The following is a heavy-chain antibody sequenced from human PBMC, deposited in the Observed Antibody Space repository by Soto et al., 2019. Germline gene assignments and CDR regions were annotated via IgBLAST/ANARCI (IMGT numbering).Heavy chain of an antibody. Sequence: ESGGGLVQPGGSLRLSCTASGFSFGNYWMIWVRQAPGKGLEWVANIKQDGGEKDYVDSVKGRFTVSRDNYKKSLYLQMNSLRAEDTAVYYCARAGGWFSFDYWGQGTLVTVSS. D-gene: IGHD6-19*01. CDR2: IKQDGGEK. J-gene: IGHJ4*02. V-gene: IGHV3-7*04. CDR1: GFSFGNYW. CDR3: ARAGGWFSFDY.